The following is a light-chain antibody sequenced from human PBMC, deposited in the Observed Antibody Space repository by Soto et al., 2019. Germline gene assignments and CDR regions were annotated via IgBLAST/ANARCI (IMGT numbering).Light chain of an antibody. J-gene: IGLJ2*01. CDR3: CSYATYNMI. Sequence: QSVLTQPASVSGSPGQSITISCTRTSNDFGTYYFVSWYQQHPDKAPKLIIYDGTERPSGVSNRFSGSKSGNTASLTISGLQAEDEAHYYCCSYATYNMILGGGTKLPS. CDR1: SNDFGTYYF. CDR2: DGT. V-gene: IGLV2-23*01.